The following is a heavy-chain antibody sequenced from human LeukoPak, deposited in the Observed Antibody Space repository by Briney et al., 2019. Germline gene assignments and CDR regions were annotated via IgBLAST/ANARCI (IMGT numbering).Heavy chain of an antibody. CDR3: AKESVVRYFDWSYPGEFDY. V-gene: IGHV3-23*01. CDR1: GFTFSSYA. J-gene: IGHJ4*02. Sequence: GGSLRLSCAASGFTFSSYAMSWVRQAPGKGLEWVSAISGSGGGTYYADSVKGRFTISRDNSKNTLYLQMNSLRAEDTAVYYCAKESVVRYFDWSYPGEFDYWGQGTLVTVSS. CDR2: ISGSGGGT. D-gene: IGHD3-9*01.